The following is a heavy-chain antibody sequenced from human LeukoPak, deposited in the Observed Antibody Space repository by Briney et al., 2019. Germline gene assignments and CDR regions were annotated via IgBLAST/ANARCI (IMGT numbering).Heavy chain of an antibody. Sequence: SETLSLTCTVSGGSISSGGYYWSWIRQPAGKGLEWIGRIYTSGSTNYNPSLKSRVTMSVDTSKNQFSLKLSSVTAADTAVYYCAHNYDGEGYFDYWGQGTLVTVSS. CDR2: IYTSGST. CDR3: AHNYDGEGYFDY. D-gene: IGHD3-10*01. V-gene: IGHV4-61*02. CDR1: GGSISSGGYY. J-gene: IGHJ4*02.